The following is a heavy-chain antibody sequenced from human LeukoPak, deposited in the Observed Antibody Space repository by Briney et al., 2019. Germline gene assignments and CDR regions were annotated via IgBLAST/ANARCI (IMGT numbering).Heavy chain of an antibody. D-gene: IGHD4/OR15-4a*01. CDR1: GFTFSSYG. J-gene: IGHJ4*02. Sequence: GGSLRLSCAASGFTFSSYGMHWVRQAPGKGLEWVAFIRYDGSNKYYADSVKGRFAISRDNSKNTLYLQMNSLRAEDTAVYYCAKDLGAEGDPYYFDYWGQGTLVTVSS. V-gene: IGHV3-30*02. CDR2: IRYDGSNK. CDR3: AKDLGAEGDPYYFDY.